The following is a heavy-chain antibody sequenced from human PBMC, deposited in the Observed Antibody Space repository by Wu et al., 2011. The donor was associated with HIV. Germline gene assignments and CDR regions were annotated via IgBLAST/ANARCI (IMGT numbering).Heavy chain of an antibody. V-gene: IGHV1-69*05. CDR3: ARDARGRVGPTQLYMDV. CDR2: IIGIFGTA. CDR1: GGTFNSHG. J-gene: IGHJ6*03. D-gene: IGHD1-26*01. Sequence: QVQLVQSGPEVKKPGSSVKVSCKASGGTFNSHGISWVRQAPGQGLEWMGGIIGIFGTAKYAQKFQGRVTMTRDSSKSTVYVELSSLTSEDSAVFYCARDARGRVGPTQLYMDVWGRGTTVTVSS.